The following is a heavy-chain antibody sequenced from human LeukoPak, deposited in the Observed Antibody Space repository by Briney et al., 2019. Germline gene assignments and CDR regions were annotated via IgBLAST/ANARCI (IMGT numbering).Heavy chain of an antibody. D-gene: IGHD3-10*01. CDR1: HVSISTYY. Sequence: SETLSLTCTVSHVSISTYYWSWIRQPPGKGLEWMGYIHYTGSTNYNPSLKSRVTISVDTSKRQVYLTLRSVTAADTAVYYCARDIYGSGHGWFGTWGQGRLVAVSS. CDR2: IHYTGST. CDR3: ARDIYGSGHGWFGT. J-gene: IGHJ5*02. V-gene: IGHV4-59*01.